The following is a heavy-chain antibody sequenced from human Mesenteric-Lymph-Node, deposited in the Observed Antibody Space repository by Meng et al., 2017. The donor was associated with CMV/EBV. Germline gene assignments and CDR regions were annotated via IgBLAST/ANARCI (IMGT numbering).Heavy chain of an antibody. D-gene: IGHD6-13*01. Sequence: QVQLVQSGSEVKKPGSSVKVACTDSGGTFSSYTISWGRQAPGQGLEWMGRIIPILGIANYAQKFQGRVTITADKSTSTAYMELSSLRSEDTAVYYCAGGIAAAGSRWFDPWGQGTLVTVSS. CDR1: GGTFSSYT. CDR3: AGGIAAAGSRWFDP. V-gene: IGHV1-69*02. J-gene: IGHJ5*02. CDR2: IIPILGIA.